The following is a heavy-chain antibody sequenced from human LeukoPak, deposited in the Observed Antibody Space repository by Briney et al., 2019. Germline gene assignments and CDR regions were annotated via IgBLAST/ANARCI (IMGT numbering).Heavy chain of an antibody. V-gene: IGHV1-24*01. Sequence: ASVKVSCKVSGYTLTELSMHWVRQAPGKGLEWTGVFDPEDGETNYAQKFQSRVTMTEDTSTDTAYMELSSLRSEDTAVYYCATESAIAAAGYFDYWGQGTLVTVSS. D-gene: IGHD6-13*01. J-gene: IGHJ4*02. CDR1: GYTLTELS. CDR3: ATESAIAAAGYFDY. CDR2: FDPEDGET.